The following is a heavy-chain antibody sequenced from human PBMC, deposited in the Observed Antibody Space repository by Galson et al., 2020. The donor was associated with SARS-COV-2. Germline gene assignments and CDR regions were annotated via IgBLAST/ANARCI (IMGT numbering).Heavy chain of an antibody. D-gene: IGHD3-9*01. CDR3: ASYRYFDGLHDY. CDR2: IYYSGST. Sequence: SETLSLTCTVSGGSISSGDYYWSWIRQPPGKGLEWIGYIYYSGSTYYNPSLKSRVTISVDTSKNQFSLKLSSVTAADTAVYYCASYRYFDGLHDYWGQGTLVTVSS. V-gene: IGHV4-30-4*08. CDR1: GGSISSGDYY. J-gene: IGHJ4*02.